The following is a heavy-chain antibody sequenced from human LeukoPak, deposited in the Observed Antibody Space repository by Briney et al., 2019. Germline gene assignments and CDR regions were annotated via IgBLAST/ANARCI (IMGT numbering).Heavy chain of an antibody. CDR3: ARGASGSSLSGFDI. V-gene: IGHV4-39*07. D-gene: IGHD1-26*01. J-gene: IGHJ3*02. Sequence: TSETLSLTCTVSGGSISNNNYYWAWIRQPPGKGLEFIGSMYYSGSPYYNPSLKSRVTISVDTSKNQFSLNLSSVTAADTAVYYCARGASGSSLSGFDIWGQGTMVTVSS. CDR1: GGSISNNNYY. CDR2: MYYSGSP.